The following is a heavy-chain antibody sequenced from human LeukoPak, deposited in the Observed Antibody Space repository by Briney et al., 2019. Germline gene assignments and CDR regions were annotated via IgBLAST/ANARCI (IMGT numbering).Heavy chain of an antibody. Sequence: GGSLRLSCAASGFTVSSNYMSWVRQAPGKGLEWVSLIYAGGSTYYADAVKGRFTISRHNSKNTLHLQMNSLRVEDTAVYYCARDSGDYDFWSGDYYYYYMDVWGKGTTVTVSS. V-gene: IGHV3-53*04. D-gene: IGHD3-3*01. CDR3: ARDSGDYDFWSGDYYYYYMDV. J-gene: IGHJ6*03. CDR2: IYAGGST. CDR1: GFTVSSNY.